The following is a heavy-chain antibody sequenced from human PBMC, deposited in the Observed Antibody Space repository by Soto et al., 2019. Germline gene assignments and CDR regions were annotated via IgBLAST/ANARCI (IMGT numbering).Heavy chain of an antibody. CDR1: GYTFTGYY. CDR3: ARDPLGYCSSTSCYFGGLDY. J-gene: IGHJ4*02. D-gene: IGHD2-2*01. CDR2: INPNSGGT. Sequence: QVQLVQSGAEVKKPGASVKVSCKASGYTFTGYYMHWVRQAPGQGLEWMGWINPNSGGTNYAQKFQGWVTMTRDTSISTAYMELSRLRSDYTAVYYCARDPLGYCSSTSCYFGGLDYWGQGTLVTVSS. V-gene: IGHV1-2*04.